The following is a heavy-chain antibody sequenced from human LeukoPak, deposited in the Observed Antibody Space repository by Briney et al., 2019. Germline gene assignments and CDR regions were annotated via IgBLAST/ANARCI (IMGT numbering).Heavy chain of an antibody. J-gene: IGHJ6*03. D-gene: IGHD2-8*01. V-gene: IGHV3-20*04. CDR2: INWNGGST. Sequence: ETLSLTCTVSGYSISSGYYWGWVRQAPGEGLEWVSGINWNGGSTGYADFVKGRFTISRDNAKNSLYLQMNSLRAEDTALYYCARGPYCTNGVCYTVDYYYYYYMDVWGKGTTVTVSS. CDR1: GYSISSGYY. CDR3: ARGPYCTNGVCYTVDYYYYYYMDV.